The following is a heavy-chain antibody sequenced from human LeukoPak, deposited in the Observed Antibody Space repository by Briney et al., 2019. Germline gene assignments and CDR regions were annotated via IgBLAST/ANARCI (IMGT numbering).Heavy chain of an antibody. Sequence: PGGSLRLSCAASGFTFSGYSMNWVRQAPGKGLEWVSYITSSGTTIHYADSVKGRFTISRDNAKNSLYLQMNSLRAEDTAVYYCARAYSSVVSCDYWGQGTLVTVSS. CDR2: ITSSGTTI. J-gene: IGHJ4*02. CDR1: GFTFSGYS. D-gene: IGHD6-19*01. V-gene: IGHV3-48*04. CDR3: ARAYSSVVSCDY.